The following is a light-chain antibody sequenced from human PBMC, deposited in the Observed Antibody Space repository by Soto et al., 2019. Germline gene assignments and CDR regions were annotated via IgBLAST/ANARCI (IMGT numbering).Light chain of an antibody. CDR3: YQYGSTPPT. Sequence: EIVLTRSPGSLSLSPLGIGTLSFMASQSVTNNQFAWFRQKPGQAPRLLIWGVSNRATGIPDRFSGSGSGTDFTLTISRLEPEDFVVFYCYQYGSTPPTFGQGTKVDIK. CDR2: GVS. J-gene: IGKJ1*01. CDR1: QSVTNNQ. V-gene: IGKV3-20*01.